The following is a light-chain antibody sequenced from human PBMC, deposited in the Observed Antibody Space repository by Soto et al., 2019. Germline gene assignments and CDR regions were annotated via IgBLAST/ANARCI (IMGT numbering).Light chain of an antibody. J-gene: IGLJ1*01. V-gene: IGLV2-23*01. CDR2: EGS. CDR1: SSDVGTYNL. CDR3: CSYASSNTYV. Sequence: QSALTQPASVSGSPGQSITISCTGTSSDVGTYNLVSWYQQHPGKAPKLMIYEGSKRPSGVSNRFSGSKSGNTASLTISGLQAEDEADYYRCSYASSNTYVFGTGTKVTLL.